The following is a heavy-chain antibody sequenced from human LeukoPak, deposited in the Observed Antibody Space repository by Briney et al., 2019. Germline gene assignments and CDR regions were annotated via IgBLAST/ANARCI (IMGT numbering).Heavy chain of an antibody. J-gene: IGHJ4*02. CDR3: AREGRYCTNGVCFYFDY. D-gene: IGHD2-8*01. CDR1: GFTFSSYA. Sequence: GGSLRLSCAASGFTFSSYAMHWVRQAPGKGLEWVAVISYDGSNKYYADSVKGRFTISRDNSKNTLYLQMNSLRAEDTAVYYCAREGRYCTNGVCFYFDYRGQGTLVTVSS. V-gene: IGHV3-30-3*01. CDR2: ISYDGSNK.